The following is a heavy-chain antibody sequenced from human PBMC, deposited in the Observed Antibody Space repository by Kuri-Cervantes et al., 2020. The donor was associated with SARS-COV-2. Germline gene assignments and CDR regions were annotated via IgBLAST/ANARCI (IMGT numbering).Heavy chain of an antibody. D-gene: IGHD1-26*01. V-gene: IGHV3-30*07. J-gene: IGHJ4*02. CDR2: ISYDGSNK. CDR3: AKDPTRNSGSDFDY. CDR1: GFTFSSYA. Sequence: GESLKISCAVSGFTFSSYAMHWVRQAPGKGLEWVAVISYDGSNKYYADSVKGRFTISRDNSKNTLYLQMNSPRAEDTAVYYCAKDPTRNSGSDFDYWGQGTLVTVSS.